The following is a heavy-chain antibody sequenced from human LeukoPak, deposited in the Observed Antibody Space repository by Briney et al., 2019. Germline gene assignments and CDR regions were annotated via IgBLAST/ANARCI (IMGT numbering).Heavy chain of an antibody. J-gene: IGHJ4*02. CDR3: ARDRGSGWFVY. CDR2: ISAYNGNT. D-gene: IGHD6-19*01. Sequence: ASVKVSCKASGYTFTSYGISWVRQAPGQGLEWMGWISAYNGNTNYAQKFQGRVTMTTDTSTSTAYMDLRSLRSDDSAVYYCARDRGSGWFVYWGQGTLVTVSS. V-gene: IGHV1-18*01. CDR1: GYTFTSYG.